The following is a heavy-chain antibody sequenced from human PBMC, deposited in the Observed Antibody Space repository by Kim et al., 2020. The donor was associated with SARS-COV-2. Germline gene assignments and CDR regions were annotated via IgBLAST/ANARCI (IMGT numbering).Heavy chain of an antibody. V-gene: IGHV3-74*01. CDR2: ISEDGSRT. CDR1: GITFSSSY. J-gene: IGHJ4*02. CDR3: SSQEVAY. Sequence: GGSLRLSCSASGITFSSSYMHWVRQAPGKGLMWVSMISEDGSRTFYADSVKGRFTISRDNAKNTLYLQMNGPRVEDTAEYYCSSQEVAYWGQGTLVTVSS.